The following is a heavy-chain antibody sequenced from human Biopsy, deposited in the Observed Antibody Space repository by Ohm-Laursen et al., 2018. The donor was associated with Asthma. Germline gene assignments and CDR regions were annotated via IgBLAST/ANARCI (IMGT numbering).Heavy chain of an antibody. J-gene: IGHJ4*02. V-gene: IGHV3-23*01. Sequence: SLRLSCTASGFTFSSYAMSWVRQAPGKGLEWVSAISGSGGSTYYADSVKGRFTISRDNSKNTLYLQMNSLSGEDTAVYYCASQSSGPDFWSGYYCFDYWGQGTLVTVSS. CDR2: ISGSGGST. CDR3: ASQSSGPDFWSGYYCFDY. CDR1: GFTFSSYA. D-gene: IGHD3-3*01.